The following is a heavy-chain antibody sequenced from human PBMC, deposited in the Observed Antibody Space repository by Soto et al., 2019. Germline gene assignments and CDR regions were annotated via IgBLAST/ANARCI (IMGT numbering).Heavy chain of an antibody. V-gene: IGHV4-31*02. CDR1: GGSISSGGYY. CDR3: ARYNWGAMGAFDI. D-gene: IGHD1-1*01. Sequence: PSETLSLTCTVSGGSISSGGYYWSWIRQHPGKGLEWIGYIYYSGSTYYNPSLKSRVTISVDRSKNQFSLKLSSVTAADTAVYYCARYNWGAMGAFDIWGQGTMVTVSS. CDR2: IYYSGST. J-gene: IGHJ3*02.